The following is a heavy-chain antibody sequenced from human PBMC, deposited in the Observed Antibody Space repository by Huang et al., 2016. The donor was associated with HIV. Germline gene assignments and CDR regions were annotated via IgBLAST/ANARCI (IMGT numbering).Heavy chain of an antibody. CDR3: TREYTVAGAFDL. J-gene: IGHJ3*01. V-gene: IGHV3-30-3*01. CDR2: ISNDGSSR. D-gene: IGHD5-12*01. Sequence: QVQLVESGGGVVQPGRSLRLSCAASGFSFANYARHWVRQAPGKRWEGVTFISNDGSSRYYADSVKGRFTISRDNFKNALYLQMNRLRGDDTAVYYCTREYTVAGAFDLWGQGTMVTVSS. CDR1: GFSFANYA.